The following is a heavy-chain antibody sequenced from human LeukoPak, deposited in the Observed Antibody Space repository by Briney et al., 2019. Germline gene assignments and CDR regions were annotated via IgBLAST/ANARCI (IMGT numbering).Heavy chain of an antibody. CDR1: GFHFSSYS. D-gene: IGHD5-12*01. J-gene: IGHJ4*02. Sequence: GDSLRLSCAASGFHFSSYSMNWLHQPPAQGLEWVSSIGSSSSYIYYAGSVKGRFTISRDNAKNSLYLQMNSLRAEDTAVYYCARATEARSSFDSWGQGTLVTVSS. V-gene: IGHV3-21*01. CDR2: IGSSSSYI. CDR3: ARATEARSSFDS.